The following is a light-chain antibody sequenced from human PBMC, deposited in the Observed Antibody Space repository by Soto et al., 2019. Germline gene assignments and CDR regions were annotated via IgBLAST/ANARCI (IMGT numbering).Light chain of an antibody. Sequence: QSVLTQPPSASGSPGQSVTISCTGTSSDVGAYDFVSWYQHHPGKAPKLMIYEVTKRPSGVPDRFSGSKSGNTASLTVSGLQADDEADYYCTSHAGNYNFPYVFGTGTKLTVL. CDR1: SSDVGAYDF. CDR3: TSHAGNYNFPYV. J-gene: IGLJ1*01. CDR2: EVT. V-gene: IGLV2-8*01.